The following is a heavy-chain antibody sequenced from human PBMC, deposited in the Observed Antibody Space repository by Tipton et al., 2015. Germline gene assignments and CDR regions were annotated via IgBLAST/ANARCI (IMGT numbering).Heavy chain of an antibody. CDR3: ARLGSLDYGDSDGFDI. J-gene: IGHJ3*02. CDR2: IRSTSEYI. Sequence: GLVKPSETLSLTCAVSGVRISGSSYYWAWIRQPPGKGLEWASLIRSTSEYIYYSESVKGRFTVSRDNAKNSLFLQLNSLTADDTAVYYCARLGSLDYGDSDGFDIWGQGTRVTVSS. CDR1: GVRISGSS. V-gene: IGHV3-21*01. D-gene: IGHD4-17*01.